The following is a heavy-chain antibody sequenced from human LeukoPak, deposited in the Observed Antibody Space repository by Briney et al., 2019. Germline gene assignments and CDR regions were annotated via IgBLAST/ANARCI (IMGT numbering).Heavy chain of an antibody. J-gene: IGHJ5*02. CDR2: TSSSGSTI. D-gene: IGHD1-26*01. V-gene: IGHV3-11*04. Sequence: KTGGSLRLSCAASGFTFSDYYMSWIRQAPGKGLEWVSYTSSSGSTIYYADSVKGRFTISRDNAKNSLYLQMNSLRAEDTAVCYCARAIVGATSWFDPWGQGTLVTVSS. CDR3: ARAIVGATSWFDP. CDR1: GFTFSDYY.